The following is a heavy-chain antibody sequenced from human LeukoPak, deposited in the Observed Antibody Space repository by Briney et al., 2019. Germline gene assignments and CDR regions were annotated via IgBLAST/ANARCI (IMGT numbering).Heavy chain of an antibody. CDR1: GGSFSGYY. Sequence: SETLSLTCAVYGGSFSGYYWSWTRQPPGKGLEWIGEINHSGSTNYNPSLKSRVTISVDTSKNQFSLKLSSVTAADTAVYYCARKRGFWNGYYYWGQGTLVTVSS. CDR3: ARKRGFWNGYYY. CDR2: INHSGST. J-gene: IGHJ4*02. V-gene: IGHV4-34*01. D-gene: IGHD3-3*01.